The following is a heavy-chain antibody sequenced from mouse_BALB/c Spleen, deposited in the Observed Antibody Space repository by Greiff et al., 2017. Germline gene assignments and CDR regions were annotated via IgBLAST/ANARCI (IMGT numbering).Heavy chain of an antibody. CDR2: ISNGGGST. Sequence: EVMLVESGGGLVQPGGSLKLSCAASGFTFSSYTMSWVRQTPEKRLEWVAYISNGGGSTYYPDTVKGRCTISRDNAKNTLYLQMSSLKSEDTAMYYCARQDYYGSSYAMDYWGQGTSVTVSS. CDR3: ARQDYYGSSYAMDY. D-gene: IGHD1-1*01. V-gene: IGHV5-12-2*01. CDR1: GFTFSSYT. J-gene: IGHJ4*01.